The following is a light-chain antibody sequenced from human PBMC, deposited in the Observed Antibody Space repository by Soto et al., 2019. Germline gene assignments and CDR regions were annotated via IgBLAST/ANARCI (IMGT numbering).Light chain of an antibody. CDR3: SSHTSSGTYV. CDR1: SSDIGAYNY. Sequence: QSALTQPASVSGSPGQSIAISCTGTSSDIGAYNYVSWYQQHPGKAPKLMIYDVSNRPSGVSNRFSGSKSGNTASLTISGLQAEDEADYYCSSHTSSGTYVFGSGTKATVL. J-gene: IGLJ1*01. CDR2: DVS. V-gene: IGLV2-14*01.